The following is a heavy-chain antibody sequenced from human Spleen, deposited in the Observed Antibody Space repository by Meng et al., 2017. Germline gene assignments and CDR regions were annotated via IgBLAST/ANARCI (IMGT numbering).Heavy chain of an antibody. Sequence: LSLTCAASGFTFSSYDMNWVRQAPGKGLEWVSSISSSSSYIYYADSVKGRFTISRDNSKNTLYLQMNSLRAEDTAVYYCARGSPLGQQLVYYYYGMDVWGQGTTVTVSS. J-gene: IGHJ6*02. CDR3: ARGSPLGQQLVYYYYGMDV. V-gene: IGHV3-21*01. D-gene: IGHD6-13*01. CDR2: ISSSSSYI. CDR1: GFTFSSYD.